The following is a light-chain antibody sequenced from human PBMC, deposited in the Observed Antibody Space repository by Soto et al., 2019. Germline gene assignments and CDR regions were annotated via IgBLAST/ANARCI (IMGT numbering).Light chain of an antibody. CDR3: QQSYSVPR. J-gene: IGKJ1*01. CDR2: AAS. V-gene: IGKV1-39*01. Sequence: DIQMTQSPSSLSASVGDRVTITCRASRSISNYLNWYQQKSGKVPRLLIYAASSLQPGVPSRFSGTGTGTAFTLTIIRLQPEDSATYYCQQSYSVPRFGPGTRVDLK. CDR1: RSISNY.